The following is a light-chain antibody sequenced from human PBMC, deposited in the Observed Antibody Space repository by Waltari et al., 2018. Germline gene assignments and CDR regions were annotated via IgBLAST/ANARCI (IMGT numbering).Light chain of an antibody. CDR2: GAS. CDR1: QTVRTTY. V-gene: IGKV3-20*01. Sequence: EIVLTQSPGTLSLSPGERATLSFSASQTVRTTYLAWYQQKPGQAPTLLIYGASSRATGIPDRFSGSGSGTDFSLTISSLEPEDFAVYYCQQYDISPLTFGGGTKVEIK. J-gene: IGKJ4*01. CDR3: QQYDISPLT.